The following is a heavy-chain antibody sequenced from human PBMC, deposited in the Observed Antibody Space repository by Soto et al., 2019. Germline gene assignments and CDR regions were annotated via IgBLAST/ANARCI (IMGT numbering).Heavy chain of an antibody. Sequence: GGSLRLSCAASGFTFSSYAMSWVRQAPGKGLEWVSAISGSGGSTYYADSVKGRFTISRDNSKNTLYLQMNSLRAEDTAVYYCAKPYCSGGSCYPYYYYYMDVWGKGTTVTVSS. J-gene: IGHJ6*03. CDR1: GFTFSSYA. D-gene: IGHD2-15*01. CDR2: ISGSGGST. V-gene: IGHV3-23*01. CDR3: AKPYCSGGSCYPYYYYYMDV.